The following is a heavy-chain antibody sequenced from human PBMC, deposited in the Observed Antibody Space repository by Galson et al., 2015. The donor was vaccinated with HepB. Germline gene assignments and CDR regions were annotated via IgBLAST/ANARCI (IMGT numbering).Heavy chain of an antibody. CDR2: ISYDGSNK. V-gene: IGHV3-30*04. D-gene: IGHD2-15*01. Sequence: SLRLSCAASGFTFSSYAMHWVRQAPGKGLEWVAVISYDGSNKYYADSVKGRFTISRDNSKNTLYLQMNSLRAEDTAVYYCARVRRGYCSGGSCYRNGMDVWGQGTTVTVSS. J-gene: IGHJ6*02. CDR3: ARVRRGYCSGGSCYRNGMDV. CDR1: GFTFSSYA.